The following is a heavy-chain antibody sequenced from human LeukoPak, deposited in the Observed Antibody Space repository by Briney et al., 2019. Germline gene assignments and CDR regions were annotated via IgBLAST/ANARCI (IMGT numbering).Heavy chain of an antibody. V-gene: IGHV4-39*07. J-gene: IGHJ5*02. CDR3: ARADIVRGDWFDP. D-gene: IGHD2-15*01. CDR1: GGSISSSSYY. Sequence: SETLSLTCTVFGGSISSSSYYWGWIRQPPGKGLEWIGSIYYSGSTYYNPSLKSRVTISVDTSKNQFSLKLSSVTAADTAVYYCARADIVRGDWFDPWGQGTLVTVSS. CDR2: IYYSGST.